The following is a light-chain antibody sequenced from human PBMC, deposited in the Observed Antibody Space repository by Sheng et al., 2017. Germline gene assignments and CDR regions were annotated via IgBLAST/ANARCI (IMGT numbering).Light chain of an antibody. CDR3: SSYTTSTNYV. V-gene: IGLV2-14*03. CDR1: NSDSS. Sequence: QSVLTQPASVSGSPGQSITISCTGANSDSSVSWYQQHPGEGPRLLIYDASKRPSGVSDRFSGSRSGNTASLTISGLQADDEADYYCSSYTTSTNYVFGTGTKVTVL. CDR2: DAS. J-gene: IGLJ1*01.